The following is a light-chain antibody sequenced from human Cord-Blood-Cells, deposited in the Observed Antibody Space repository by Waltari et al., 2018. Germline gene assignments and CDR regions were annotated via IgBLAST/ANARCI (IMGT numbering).Light chain of an antibody. J-gene: IGLJ2*01. Sequence: SALTQPPPASGSPGQSVTIPCTGPSSDVGGYNYISWYQQHPGKAPKLMIYEVSKRPSGVPDRFSGSKSGNTASLTVSGLQAEDEADYYCSSYAGSNNLVFGGGTKLTVL. CDR2: EVS. CDR3: SSYAGSNNLV. CDR1: SSDVGGYNY. V-gene: IGLV2-8*01.